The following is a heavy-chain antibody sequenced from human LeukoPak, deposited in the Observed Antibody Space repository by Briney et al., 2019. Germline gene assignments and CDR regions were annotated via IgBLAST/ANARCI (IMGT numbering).Heavy chain of an antibody. J-gene: IGHJ4*02. CDR1: GFTFDDYA. Sequence: GGSLRLSCAASGFTFDDYATHWVRQAPGKGLEWVSGISWNSGSIGYADSVKGRFTISRDNAKNSLYLQMNSLRAEDTAVYYCARETPRRGETRDGYRWGQGTLVTVSS. D-gene: IGHD5-24*01. V-gene: IGHV3-9*01. CDR2: ISWNSGSI. CDR3: ARETPRRGETRDGYR.